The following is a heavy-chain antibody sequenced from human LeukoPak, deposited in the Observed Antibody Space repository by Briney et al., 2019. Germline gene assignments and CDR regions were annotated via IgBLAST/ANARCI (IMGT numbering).Heavy chain of an antibody. J-gene: IGHJ5*02. D-gene: IGHD2-2*02. CDR2: ITPIFGTA. V-gene: IGHV1-69*13. CDR1: GGTFSSYA. Sequence: SVKVSCKASGGTFSSYAISWVRQAPGQGLEWMGGITPIFGTANYAQKFQGRVTITADESTSTAYMELSSLRSEDTAVYYCAKGYCSSTSCYTGTGWFDPWGQGTLVTVSS. CDR3: AKGYCSSTSCYTGTGWFDP.